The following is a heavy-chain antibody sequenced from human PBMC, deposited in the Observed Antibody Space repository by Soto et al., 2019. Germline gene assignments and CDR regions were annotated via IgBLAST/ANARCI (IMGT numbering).Heavy chain of an antibody. D-gene: IGHD5-12*01. CDR3: AIFWLPQRGGSYYYGMDV. CDR1: GYSFTSYW. CDR2: IDPSDSYT. J-gene: IGHJ6*02. Sequence: GESLKISCKGSGYSFTSYWISWVRQMPGKGLEWMGRIDPSDSYTNYSPSFQGHVTISADKSISTAYLQWSSLKASDTAMYYCAIFWLPQRGGSYYYGMDVWGQGTTVTVSS. V-gene: IGHV5-10-1*01.